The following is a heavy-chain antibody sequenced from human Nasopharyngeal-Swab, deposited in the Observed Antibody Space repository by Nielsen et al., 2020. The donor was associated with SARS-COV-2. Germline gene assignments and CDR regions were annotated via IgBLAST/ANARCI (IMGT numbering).Heavy chain of an antibody. CDR2: TWYDGSNK. D-gene: IGHD3-10*01. Sequence: WIRQPPGKGLEWVAVTWYDGSNKYYADSVKGRFTISRDNSKNTLYLQMNSLRADDTAVYYCAKDSGTYWSFAVINNYFDYWGRGTLITVSS. J-gene: IGHJ4*02. V-gene: IGHV3-33*06. CDR3: AKDSGTYWSFAVINNYFDY.